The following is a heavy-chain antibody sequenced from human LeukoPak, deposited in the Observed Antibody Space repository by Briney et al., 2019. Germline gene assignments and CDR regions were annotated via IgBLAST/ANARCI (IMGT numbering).Heavy chain of an antibody. D-gene: IGHD2-15*01. J-gene: IGHJ6*02. CDR2: ISGNSRDT. V-gene: IGHV3-23*01. CDR1: GFTFSIYA. CDR3: ARYCSGGSCFLNYYGMDV. Sequence: GGSLRLSRAASGFTFSIYAMTWVRQAPGKGLEWVSAISGNSRDTHYIDPVKGRFTISRDNSKNTLYLQMNSLRDDDTAVYYCARYCSGGSCFLNYYGMDVWGQGTTVTVSS.